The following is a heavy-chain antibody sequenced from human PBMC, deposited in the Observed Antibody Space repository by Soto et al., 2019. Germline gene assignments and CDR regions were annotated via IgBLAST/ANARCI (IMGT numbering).Heavy chain of an antibody. J-gene: IGHJ6*01. CDR2: INHSGST. CDR1: GGSFSGYH. D-gene: IGHD6-13*01. V-gene: IGHV4-34*01. CDR3: ARKGDSSTWYGYFYYCGMDV. Sequence: SETLSLTCAVYGGSFSGYHWSWIRQPPGKGLEWIGEINHSGSTNYNPSLKSRVTISVDTSKNQFPLKLSSVTAADTAVYYCARKGDSSTWYGYFYYCGMDVWGQGTTVTVSS.